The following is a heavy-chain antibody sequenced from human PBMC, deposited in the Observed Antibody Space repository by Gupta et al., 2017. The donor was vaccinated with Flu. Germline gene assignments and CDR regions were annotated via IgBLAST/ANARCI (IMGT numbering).Heavy chain of an antibody. CDR3: ARGSVVVPAAYDY. D-gene: IGHD2-2*01. CDR2: INAGNGNT. J-gene: IGHJ4*02. Sequence: QVQLVQSGAEVKKPGASVKVSCKASGYTFTSYAMHWVRQAPGQRLEWMGWINAGNGNTKYSQKFQGRVTITRDTSASTAYMERSSLRSEDTAVYYCARGSVVVPAAYDYWGQGTLVTVSS. V-gene: IGHV1-3*01. CDR1: GYTFTSYA.